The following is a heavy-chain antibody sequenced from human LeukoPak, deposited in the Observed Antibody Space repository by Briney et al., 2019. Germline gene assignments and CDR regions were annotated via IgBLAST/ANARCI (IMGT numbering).Heavy chain of an antibody. CDR1: GFTFSSYA. J-gene: IGHJ4*02. CDR3: AKESLRSPNYFDY. V-gene: IGHV3-30-3*01. D-gene: IGHD2-21*02. Sequence: PGRSLRLSCAASGFTFSSYAMHWVRQAPGKGLEWVAVISYDGSNKYYADSVKGRFTISRDNSKNTLYLQMNSLRAEDTAVYYCAKESLRSPNYFDYWGQGTLVTVSS. CDR2: ISYDGSNK.